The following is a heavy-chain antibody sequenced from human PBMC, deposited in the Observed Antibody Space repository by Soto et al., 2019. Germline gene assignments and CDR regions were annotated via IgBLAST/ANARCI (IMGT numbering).Heavy chain of an antibody. J-gene: IGHJ4*02. CDR3: AVDYANGYYFDY. CDR1: GYSISSGFY. Sequence: SETLSLTCGVSGYSISSGFYWGWIRQPPGKGLEWIGNIHHSGSTHYNPSLKSRVTISVDTSKNQFSLKLSSVTAADTAMYYCAVDYANGYYFDYWGQGTLVTVSS. V-gene: IGHV4-38-2*01. D-gene: IGHD4-17*01. CDR2: IHHSGST.